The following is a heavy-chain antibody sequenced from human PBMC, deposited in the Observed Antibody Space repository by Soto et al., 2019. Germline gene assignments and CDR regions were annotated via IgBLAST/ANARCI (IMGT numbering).Heavy chain of an antibody. V-gene: IGHV4-34*01. D-gene: IGHD4-17*01. CDR1: GGSFSGYY. Sequence: PSETLSLTCAVYGGSFSGYYWSWIRQPPGKGLEWIGEINHSGSTNYNPSLKSRVTISVDTSKNQFSLKLSSVTAADTAVYYCARARTTVTTVDRNAFDIWGQGRMVT. J-gene: IGHJ3*02. CDR3: ARARTTVTTVDRNAFDI. CDR2: INHSGST.